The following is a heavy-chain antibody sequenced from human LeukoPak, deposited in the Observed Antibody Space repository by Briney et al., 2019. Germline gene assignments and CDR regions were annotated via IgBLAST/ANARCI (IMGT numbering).Heavy chain of an antibody. D-gene: IGHD3-22*01. CDR1: GGSTSSYY. J-gene: IGHJ3*02. CDR2: IYYSGST. V-gene: IGHV4-59*01. Sequence: SETLSLTCTVSGGSTSSYYWSWIRQPPGKGLEWIGYIYYSGSTNYNPSLKSRVTISVDTSKNQFSLKLSSVAAADTAVYYCASVGSYYYDSSGPSNAFDIWGQGTMVTVSS. CDR3: ASVGSYYYDSSGPSNAFDI.